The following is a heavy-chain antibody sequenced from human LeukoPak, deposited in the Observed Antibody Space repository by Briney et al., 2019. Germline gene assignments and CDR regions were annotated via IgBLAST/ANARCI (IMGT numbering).Heavy chain of an antibody. CDR2: ISSSSTTI. CDR3: ARGGGSGLAY. CDR1: GFTFSISS. V-gene: IGHV3-48*02. Sequence: QPGGSLRLSCAASGFTFSISSMNWVRQAPGKGLEWVSFISSSSTTIYYVDSVKGRFTISRDNAKNSLYLQMNSLRDEDTAVYYCARGGGSGLAYWGQGTLVTVSS. D-gene: IGHD3-10*01. J-gene: IGHJ4*02.